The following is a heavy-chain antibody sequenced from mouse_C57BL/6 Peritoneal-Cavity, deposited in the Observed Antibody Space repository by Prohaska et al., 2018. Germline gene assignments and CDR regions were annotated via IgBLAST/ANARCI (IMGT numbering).Heavy chain of an antibody. CDR2: INPNNGGT. Sequence: EVQLQQSGPELVKPGASVKISCKASGYTFTDYYMNWVKQSHGKSLEWIGDINPNNGGTSYNQKFKGKATLTVYKSSSTAYMELRSLTSEDSAVYYCARSGLPWFAYWGQGTLVTVSA. D-gene: IGHD2-2*01. J-gene: IGHJ3*01. CDR1: GYTFTDYY. V-gene: IGHV1-26*01. CDR3: ARSGLPWFAY.